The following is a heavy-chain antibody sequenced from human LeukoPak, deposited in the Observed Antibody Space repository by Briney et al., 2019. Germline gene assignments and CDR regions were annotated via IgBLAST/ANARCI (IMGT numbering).Heavy chain of an antibody. CDR1: GFPLSNYA. J-gene: IGHJ4*02. D-gene: IGHD4/OR15-4a*01. V-gene: IGHV3-53*01. CDR3: ARRAGAYSHPYDY. CDR2: IYSDNT. Sequence: QPGGSLRLSCVASGFPLSNYAMSWVRQAPGKGLEWVSFIYSDNTHYSDSVKGRFTISRDNSKNTLYLQMNSLRAEDTAVYYCARRAGAYSHPYDYWGQGTLVTVSS.